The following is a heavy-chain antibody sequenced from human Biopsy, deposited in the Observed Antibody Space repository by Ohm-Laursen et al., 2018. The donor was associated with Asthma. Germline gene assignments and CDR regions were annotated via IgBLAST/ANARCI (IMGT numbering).Heavy chain of an antibody. D-gene: IGHD6-13*01. CDR1: GGSMSSSSYY. CDR2: IYYSGTN. J-gene: IGHJ6*02. CDR3: VRGSSSWHHGPFHYYYGLDV. V-gene: IGHV4-39*01. Sequence: TLSLTCTVSGGSMSSSSYYWGWIRQPPGKGLVWMGSIYYSGTNYYNPSLASRVNVSADTSKNQYSMNLTSVTAADTAVYYCVRGSSSWHHGPFHYYYGLDVWGQGTTATVSS.